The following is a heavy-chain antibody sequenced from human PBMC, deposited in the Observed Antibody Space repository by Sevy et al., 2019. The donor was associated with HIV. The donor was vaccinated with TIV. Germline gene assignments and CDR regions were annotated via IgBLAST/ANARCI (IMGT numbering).Heavy chain of an antibody. J-gene: IGHJ6*02. CDR2: IKSKADGGTT. CDR1: GFTFSDPW. Sequence: GGSLRLSCLASGFTFSDPWMSWVRQAPGKGLEWVGRIKSKADGGTTDYAARVKGRFTISRDDSKNTLYLQMESLQTEDTAVYYCTTRPSLSFAMMVVAGGGMDVWGQGTTVTVSS. D-gene: IGHD3-22*01. CDR3: TTRPSLSFAMMVVAGGGMDV. V-gene: IGHV3-15*01.